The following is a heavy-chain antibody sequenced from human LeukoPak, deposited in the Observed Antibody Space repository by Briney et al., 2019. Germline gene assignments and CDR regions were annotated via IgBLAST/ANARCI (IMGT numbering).Heavy chain of an antibody. Sequence: ASVKVSCKASGYTFTGNYMHWVRQAPGQGLEWMGWINPNSGATSFAQKFQGRVTLTRDTSSSTAHMELSRLRSDDTAVCYCARGIVGPTTIDYWGQGTLVTVSS. CDR1: GYTFTGNY. CDR3: ARGIVGPTTIDY. D-gene: IGHD1-26*01. J-gene: IGHJ4*02. V-gene: IGHV1-2*02. CDR2: INPNSGAT.